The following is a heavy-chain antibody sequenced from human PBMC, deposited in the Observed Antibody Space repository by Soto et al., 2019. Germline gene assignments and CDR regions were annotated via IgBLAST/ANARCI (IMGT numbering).Heavy chain of an antibody. CDR1: GGSISSGDYY. J-gene: IGHJ5*02. D-gene: IGHD1-1*01. V-gene: IGHV4-30-4*01. Sequence: SETLSLTCTVSGGSISSGDYYWRWIRQPPGKGLEWIGYIYYSGSTYYNPSLKSRVTISVDTSKNQFSLKLSSVTAADTAVYYCARGNGVTPATRWFDPWGQGTLVTVSS. CDR2: IYYSGST. CDR3: ARGNGVTPATRWFDP.